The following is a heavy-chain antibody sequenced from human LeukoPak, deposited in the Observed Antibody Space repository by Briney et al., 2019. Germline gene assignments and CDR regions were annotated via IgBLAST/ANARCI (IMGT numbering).Heavy chain of an antibody. CDR3: AREQQLVVSNWFDP. D-gene: IGHD6-13*01. Sequence: GGSLRLSCAASGFTFSSYAMSWVRQAPGKGLEWVANIKQDGSEKYYVDSVKGRFTLSRDNAKNSLYLQMNSLRAEDTAVYYCAREQQLVVSNWFDPWGQGTLVTVSS. CDR1: GFTFSSYA. CDR2: IKQDGSEK. V-gene: IGHV3-7*01. J-gene: IGHJ5*02.